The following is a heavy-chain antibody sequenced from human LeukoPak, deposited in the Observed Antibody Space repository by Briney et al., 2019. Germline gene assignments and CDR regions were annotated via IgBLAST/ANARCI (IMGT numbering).Heavy chain of an antibody. CDR1: GFTFSSYA. Sequence: PGRSLGLSCAASGFTFSSYAMHWVRQVPGKGLEGVAVISYDGSNKYYADSVKGRFTISRDNSKNTLYLQMNSLRAEDTAVYYCATMVRGVIVKGPFDYWGQGTLVTVSS. CDR2: ISYDGSNK. V-gene: IGHV3-30*04. J-gene: IGHJ4*02. CDR3: ATMVRGVIVKGPFDY. D-gene: IGHD3-10*01.